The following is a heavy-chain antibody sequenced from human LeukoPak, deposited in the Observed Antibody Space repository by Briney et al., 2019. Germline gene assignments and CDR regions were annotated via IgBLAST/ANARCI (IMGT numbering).Heavy chain of an antibody. CDR2: IYNAGTT. Sequence: SETLSLTCTVSGVSIGSYYWSWIRQPPGKGLEWLGYIYNAGTTNYSPSLQSRLNITVDTSKNQFSLKLSSVTAADTAVYYCARRERDTSWYYFDYWGQGTLVTVSS. CDR1: GVSIGSYY. D-gene: IGHD2-2*01. J-gene: IGHJ4*02. V-gene: IGHV4-4*09. CDR3: ARRERDTSWYYFDY.